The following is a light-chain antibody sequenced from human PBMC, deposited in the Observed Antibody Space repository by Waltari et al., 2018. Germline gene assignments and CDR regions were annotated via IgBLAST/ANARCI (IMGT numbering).Light chain of an antibody. CDR1: TSNIGSNY. CDR2: TNT. V-gene: IGLV1-47*01. J-gene: IGLJ1*01. Sequence: QSVMTQPPSASGTPGQRVSISCSGTTSNIGSNYVHWYQQVPGTAPQLLIHTNTRRPPWVPDRFSASKSDTSASLVIAGLQSEDEAEYYCAAWDDSLRGLVFGTGTQVTV. CDR3: AAWDDSLRGLV.